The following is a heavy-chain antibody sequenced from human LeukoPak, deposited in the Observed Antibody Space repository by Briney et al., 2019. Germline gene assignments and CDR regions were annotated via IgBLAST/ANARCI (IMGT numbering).Heavy chain of an antibody. D-gene: IGHD6-13*01. CDR3: ARHVDSSWAGCDF. CDR2: ISWNSGSI. V-gene: IGHV3-9*01. Sequence: GGSLRLSCAASGFTFDDYAMHWVRQAPGKGLEWVSGISWNSGSIGYADSVKGRFTISRDNAKNSLYLQMNSLRAEDTALYYCARHVDSSWAGCDFWGQGTLVTVSS. J-gene: IGHJ4*02. CDR1: GFTFDDYA.